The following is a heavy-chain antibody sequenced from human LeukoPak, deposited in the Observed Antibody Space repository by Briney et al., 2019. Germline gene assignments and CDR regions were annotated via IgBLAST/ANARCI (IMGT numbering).Heavy chain of an antibody. Sequence: GASVKVSCKAFGYTFTNYYMYWVRQAPGQGLEWMGIINPSGGSTSYAQKFQGRVTMTRDTSTSTVYMELSSLRSEDTAVFYCARDRYGYVFDYWGQGTLVTVS. V-gene: IGHV1-46*01. CDR1: GYTFTNYY. J-gene: IGHJ4*02. CDR2: INPSGGST. D-gene: IGHD5-18*01. CDR3: ARDRYGYVFDY.